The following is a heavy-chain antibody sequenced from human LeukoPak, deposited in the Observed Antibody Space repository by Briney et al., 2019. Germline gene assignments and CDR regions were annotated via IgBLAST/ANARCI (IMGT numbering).Heavy chain of an antibody. J-gene: IGHJ4*02. CDR3: ARGVSPLDY. D-gene: IGHD2-8*01. V-gene: IGHV4-4*07. CDR1: GGSISSYY. CDR2: IQSSGST. Sequence: SETLCLTCTVSGGSISSYYWSWVRQPAGKGLEWIGRIQSSGSTNHNPSLKSRVTMSVDTSKFQFSLKLSSVTAADTAVYYCARGVSPLDYWGQGTLVTVSS.